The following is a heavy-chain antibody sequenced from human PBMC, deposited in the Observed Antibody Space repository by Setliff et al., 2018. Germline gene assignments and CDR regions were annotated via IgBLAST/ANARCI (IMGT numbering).Heavy chain of an antibody. J-gene: IGHJ4*02. CDR2: INPSGTT. CDR1: GGPFSDYY. V-gene: IGHV4-34*01. CDR3: RFWSYVYRNDY. Sequence: ETLSLTCTFYGGPFSDYYWGWVRQTPGKGLEWIAEINPSGTTNYIPSLKSRLTISVDTSKRQFSLKLNSVTAADTAVYYCRFWSYVYRNDYWAQGTLVTVSS. D-gene: IGHD3-16*01.